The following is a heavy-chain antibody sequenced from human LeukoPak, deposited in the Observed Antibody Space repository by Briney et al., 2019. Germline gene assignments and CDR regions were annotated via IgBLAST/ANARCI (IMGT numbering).Heavy chain of an antibody. J-gene: IGHJ4*02. CDR1: GGSISSYY. D-gene: IGHD6-25*01. CDR2: IYYSGST. CDR3: ARAGEAADHFDY. Sequence: SETLSLTCTASGGSISSYYWSWIRQPPGKGLEWIGYIYYSGSTDYNPSLKSRVTISVDTSKSQVSLKLSSVTAADTAVYYCARAGEAADHFDYWGQGTLVTVSS. V-gene: IGHV4-59*08.